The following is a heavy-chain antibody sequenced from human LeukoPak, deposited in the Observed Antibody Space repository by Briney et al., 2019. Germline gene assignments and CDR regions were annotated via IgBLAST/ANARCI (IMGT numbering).Heavy chain of an antibody. D-gene: IGHD3-22*01. Sequence: PSETLSLTCTVSGGSISSYYWSWIRQPPGKGLELIGYIYYSGSTNYNPSLKSRVTISVDTSKNQFSLKLSSVTAADTAVYYCYGRYYDSSGYYYVDAFDIWGQGTMVTVSS. J-gene: IGHJ3*02. CDR1: GGSISSYY. V-gene: IGHV4-59*01. CDR2: IYYSGST. CDR3: YGRYYDSSGYYYVDAFDI.